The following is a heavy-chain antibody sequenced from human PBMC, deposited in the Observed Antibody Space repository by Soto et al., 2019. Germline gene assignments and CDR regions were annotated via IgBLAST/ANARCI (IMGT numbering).Heavy chain of an antibody. CDR2: IGTAGDT. J-gene: IGHJ3*02. D-gene: IGHD3-22*01. CDR3: ARSPIYYDSSGRWAFDI. Sequence: GGSLRLSCAASGFTFSSYYMHWVRQATGKGLEWVSAIGTAGDTYYPGSVKGRFTISRENAKNSLYLQMNSLRAEDTAVYYCARSPIYYDSSGRWAFDIWGQGTMVTVSS. V-gene: IGHV3-13*01. CDR1: GFTFSSYY.